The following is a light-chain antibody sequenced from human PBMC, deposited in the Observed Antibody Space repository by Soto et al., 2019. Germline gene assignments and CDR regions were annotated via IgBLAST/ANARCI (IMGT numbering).Light chain of an antibody. V-gene: IGKV1-5*01. CDR2: AAS. Sequence: EIQMTQSPSSLSASVGDRVTITGRASQSISSSFNWYQQKKGKAPKIMIYAASSLQSGVPSRFSGSGYGTEFNLTISSLQPDDFATYYCQHYNSYSEAFGQGTKVDI. J-gene: IGKJ1*01. CDR3: QHYNSYSEA. CDR1: QSISSS.